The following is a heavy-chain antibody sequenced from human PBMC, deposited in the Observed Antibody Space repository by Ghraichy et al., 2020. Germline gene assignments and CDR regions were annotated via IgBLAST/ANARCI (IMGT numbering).Heavy chain of an antibody. D-gene: IGHD3-22*01. CDR3: ARVTYYYDSSGSKYCFGMDV. V-gene: IGHV3-7*01. J-gene: IGHJ6*02. CDR1: GFIFSDYW. CDR2: IKKDGSER. Sequence: GESLNISCAASGFIFSDYWMTWVRQAPGKGLEWVANIKKDGSERYYVGSVKGRFSFSRDNAENSLYPQMNSLRVEDTAVYYCARVTYYYDSSGSKYCFGMDVWGQGTTVTVSS.